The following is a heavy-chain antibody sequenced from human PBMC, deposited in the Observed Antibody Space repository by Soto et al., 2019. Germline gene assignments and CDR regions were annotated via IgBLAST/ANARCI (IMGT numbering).Heavy chain of an antibody. D-gene: IGHD2-15*01. CDR1: GFIVSDTY. Sequence: VGSLRLSCTASGFIVSDTYVNWVRQAPGKGLEWVSVISNRGDTHYADSVRDRFSLSRDISDNTLHLQMNNLGVEDTAVYYCAREPRYCRGGSCSITGDAYDIWGQGKMVTVS. J-gene: IGHJ3*02. V-gene: IGHV3-66*01. CDR3: AREPRYCRGGSCSITGDAYDI. CDR2: ISNRGDT.